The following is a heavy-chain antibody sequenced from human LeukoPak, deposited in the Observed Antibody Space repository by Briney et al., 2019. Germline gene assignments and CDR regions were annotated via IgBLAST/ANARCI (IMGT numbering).Heavy chain of an antibody. J-gene: IGHJ6*02. Sequence: GGSLRLACAASGFTFSVYYMSCIRHAPGKGLEWVSYISSSGSTIFYADSVKGRFTISRDNANNSLYLQINLLRPEDTAVYYCASSYYCGSGSYDCYYGMDVWGQGTTVTVSS. V-gene: IGHV3-11*01. D-gene: IGHD3-10*01. CDR1: GFTFSVYY. CDR3: ASSYYCGSGSYDCYYGMDV. CDR2: ISSSGSTI.